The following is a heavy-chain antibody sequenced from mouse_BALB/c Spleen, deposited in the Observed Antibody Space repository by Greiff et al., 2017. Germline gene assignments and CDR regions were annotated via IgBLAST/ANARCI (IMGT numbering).Heavy chain of an antibody. J-gene: IGHJ4*01. CDR2: IWRGGST. V-gene: IGHV2-5-1*01. CDR1: GFSLTSYG. CDR3: ARDVTMITTEAMDY. Sequence: QVQLQQSGPSLVQPSQSLSITCTVSGFSLTSYGVHWVRQSPGKGLEWLGVIWRGGSTDYNAAFMSRLSITKDNSKSQVFFKMNSLQTDDTARYYCARDVTMITTEAMDYWGQGTSVTVSS. D-gene: IGHD2-4*01.